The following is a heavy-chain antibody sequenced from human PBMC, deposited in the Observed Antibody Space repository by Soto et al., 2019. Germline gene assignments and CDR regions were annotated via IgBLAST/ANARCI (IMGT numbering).Heavy chain of an antibody. CDR2: IVPLLGTA. V-gene: IGHV1-69*01. CDR3: AREYSSGWSGY. Sequence: QVHLVHSGAEVKKPGSSVKVSCKASGGTFSTSGISWVRQAPGQGLEWVGRIVPLLGTANYAQRFQGRVRITADEYTSTAYMELSSLRSEYTAVYYCAREYSSGWSGYWGQGTLVTVSS. J-gene: IGHJ4*02. CDR1: GGTFSTSG. D-gene: IGHD6-19*01.